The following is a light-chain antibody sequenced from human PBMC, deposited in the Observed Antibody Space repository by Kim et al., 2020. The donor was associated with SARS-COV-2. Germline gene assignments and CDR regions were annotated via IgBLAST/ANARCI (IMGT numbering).Light chain of an antibody. CDR2: WAS. Sequence: RATIECKSSQSVLYNSNNKNYLTWYQQKAGHPPKLLISWASARESGVPDRFSGSGSETDFTLTISSLQAEDVAVYYCQQSYSHPYTYGQGTKLEI. J-gene: IGKJ2*01. CDR1: QSVLYNSNNKNY. CDR3: QQSYSHPYT. V-gene: IGKV4-1*01.